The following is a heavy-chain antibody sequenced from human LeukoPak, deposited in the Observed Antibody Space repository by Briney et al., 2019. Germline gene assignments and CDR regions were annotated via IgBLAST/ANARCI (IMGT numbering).Heavy chain of an antibody. CDR1: GGSISSGGYY. J-gene: IGHJ4*02. CDR3: ARGIAGRGYFDY. Sequence: SETLSLTCTVSGGSISSGGYYWSWIRQHPGKGLEWIGCIYYSGNTYYNPSLKSRVTISVDTSKNQFSLKLSSVTAADSAFYYCARGIAGRGYFDYWGQGTLVTVSS. V-gene: IGHV4-31*03. D-gene: IGHD2-15*01. CDR2: IYYSGNT.